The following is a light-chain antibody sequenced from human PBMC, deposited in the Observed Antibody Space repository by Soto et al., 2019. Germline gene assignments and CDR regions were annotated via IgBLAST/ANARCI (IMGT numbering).Light chain of an antibody. J-gene: IGKJ1*01. Sequence: DIPMTQSPSSLSASVGERVTITCRASQAITDYLAWFQQRPGEAPKSLIYAASSLQSGVPSRFSGSGSGTVFTLTINNIQPEDFATYYCQQYRTYPWTFGPGTTWTSN. CDR2: AAS. CDR1: QAITDY. CDR3: QQYRTYPWT. V-gene: IGKV1-16*01.